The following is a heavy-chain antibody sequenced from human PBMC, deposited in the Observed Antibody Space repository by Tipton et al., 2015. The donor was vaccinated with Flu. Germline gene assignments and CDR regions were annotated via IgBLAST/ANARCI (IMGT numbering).Heavy chain of an antibody. V-gene: IGHV4-4*01. J-gene: IGHJ6*01. CDR3: ARDRAAADAKNYYGMDV. Sequence: GSLRLSCAVSGGSISSFNWWSWVRQPPGKGLEWIGEIYHSGSTNYNPSLESRVTISVDKSKSHFSLKLTSVTAADTAVYFCARDRAAADAKNYYGMDVWGPGTTVTVSS. D-gene: IGHD6-13*01. CDR2: IYHSGST. CDR1: GGSISSFNW.